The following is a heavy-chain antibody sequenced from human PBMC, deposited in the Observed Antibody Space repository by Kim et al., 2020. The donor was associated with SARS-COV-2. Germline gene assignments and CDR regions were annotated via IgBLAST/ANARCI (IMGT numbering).Heavy chain of an antibody. D-gene: IGHD2-21*01. V-gene: IGHV4-30-4*01. Sequence: SETLSLTCTVSGGSISSGDYYWSWIRQPPGKGLEWIGYIYYSGSTYYNPSLKSRVTISVDTSKNQFSLKLSSVTAADTAVYYCAREFSPGRVVIAIPGWFDPWGQGTLVTVSS. CDR3: AREFSPGRVVIAIPGWFDP. CDR1: GGSISSGDYY. J-gene: IGHJ5*02. CDR2: IYYSGST.